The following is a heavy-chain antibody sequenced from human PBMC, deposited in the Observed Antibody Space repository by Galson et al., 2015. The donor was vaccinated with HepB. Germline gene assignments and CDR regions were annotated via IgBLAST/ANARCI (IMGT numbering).Heavy chain of an antibody. Sequence: SLRLSCAASGFTFSSYSMNWVRQAPGKGLEWVSSISSSSSYIYYADSVKGRFTISRDNAKNSLYLQMNSLRAEDTAVFYCARDAYYGSGSPPWGQGTLVTVSS. CDR3: ARDAYYGSGSPP. V-gene: IGHV3-21*01. CDR2: ISSSSSYI. CDR1: GFTFSSYS. D-gene: IGHD3-10*01. J-gene: IGHJ4*02.